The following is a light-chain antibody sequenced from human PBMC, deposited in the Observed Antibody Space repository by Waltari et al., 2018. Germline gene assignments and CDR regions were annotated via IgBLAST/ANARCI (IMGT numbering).Light chain of an antibody. V-gene: IGKV3-11*01. CDR1: RSVGGL. Sequence: EIVLTQSPATLSLSPGERATLSCRASRSVGGLLAWYQQTPGQPPRLLIYDAFNRATGGPARFSGSGSGTDFTLTISSLEPEDFAVYYCQQHSAWPLTFGGGTRVDIK. CDR2: DAF. CDR3: QQHSAWPLT. J-gene: IGKJ4*01.